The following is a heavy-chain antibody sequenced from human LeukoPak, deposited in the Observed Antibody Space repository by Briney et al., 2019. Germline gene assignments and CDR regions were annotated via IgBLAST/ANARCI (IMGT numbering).Heavy chain of an antibody. CDR3: ARHGAYYYDSSGYFDY. D-gene: IGHD3-22*01. J-gene: IGHJ4*02. CDR1: RGSISSYY. CDR2: IYYSGST. V-gene: IGHV4-59*08. Sequence: PSETLSLTCTVSRGSISSYYWSWIRQPPGKGLEWIGYIYYSGSTNYNPSLKSRVTISVDTSKNQFSLKLSSVTAADTAVYYCARHGAYYYDSSGYFDYWGQGTLVTVSS.